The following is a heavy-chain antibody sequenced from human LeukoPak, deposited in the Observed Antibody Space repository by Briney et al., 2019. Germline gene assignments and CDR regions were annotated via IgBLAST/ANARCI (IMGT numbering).Heavy chain of an antibody. D-gene: IGHD6-19*01. J-gene: IGHJ3*02. V-gene: IGHV3-21*01. Sequence: PGGSLRLSCAASGFTFSSCSMNWVRQAPGKGLEWVSSITSSGSYIYYADSVKGRFTISRDNAKNSLYLQMNSLRAEDTAVYYCARDRGTYSSGWYEDNDAFDIWGQGTMVTVSS. CDR2: ITSSGSYI. CDR1: GFTFSSCS. CDR3: ARDRGTYSSGWYEDNDAFDI.